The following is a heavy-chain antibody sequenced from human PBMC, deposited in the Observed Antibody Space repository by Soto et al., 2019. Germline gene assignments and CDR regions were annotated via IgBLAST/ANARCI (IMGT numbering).Heavy chain of an antibody. V-gene: IGHV3-30*18. D-gene: IGHD3-3*01. J-gene: IGHJ4*02. CDR1: GFTFSSHG. Sequence: PGGSLRLSCAASGFTFSSHGMHWIRQAPGKGLEWVAVIPYDGSHQYYADCVKGRFSISRDNSKNTLYLQMNSLRAEDTAVYYCAKLRVLEWEVQESDYWGQGTLVTVSS. CDR3: AKLRVLEWEVQESDY. CDR2: IPYDGSHQ.